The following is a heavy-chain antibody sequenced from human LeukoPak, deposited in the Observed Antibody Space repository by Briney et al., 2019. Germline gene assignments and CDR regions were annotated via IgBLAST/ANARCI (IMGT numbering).Heavy chain of an antibody. CDR1: GYSFTSYW. Sequence: GESLQISCKGSGYSFTSYWIGWVRQMPGKGLEWMGIIYPGDSDTRYSPSFQGHVTISADKSISTAYLQWSSLKASDTAMYYCARNMGGYSSSWSTPYYFDYWGQGTLVTVSS. CDR2: IYPGDSDT. D-gene: IGHD6-13*01. CDR3: ARNMGGYSSSWSTPYYFDY. V-gene: IGHV5-51*01. J-gene: IGHJ4*02.